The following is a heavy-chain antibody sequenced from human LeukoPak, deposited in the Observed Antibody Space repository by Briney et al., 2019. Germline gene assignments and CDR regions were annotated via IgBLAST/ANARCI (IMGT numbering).Heavy chain of an antibody. J-gene: IGHJ5*02. Sequence: ASVKVSCKASGYTFTSYGISWVRQAPGQGLEWMGWISAYNGNTNYAQKLQGRVTMTTDTSTSTADMELRSLRSDDTAVYYCARADYGDYSTWFDPWGQGTLVTVSS. CDR3: ARADYGDYSTWFDP. CDR2: ISAYNGNT. D-gene: IGHD4-17*01. V-gene: IGHV1-18*01. CDR1: GYTFTSYG.